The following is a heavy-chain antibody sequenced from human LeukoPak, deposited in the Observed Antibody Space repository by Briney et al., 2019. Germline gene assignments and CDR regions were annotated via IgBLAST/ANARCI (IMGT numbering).Heavy chain of an antibody. CDR2: IWYDGSNK. J-gene: IGHJ4*02. CDR3: ARDASPHYDILTGYYPPVDY. Sequence: GGSLRLSCAASGFTFSSYGMHWVRQAPGKGLEWVAVIWYDGSNKYYADSVKGRFTISRDNSKNTLYLQMNSLRAEDTAVYYCARDASPHYDILTGYYPPVDYWGQGTLVTVSS. D-gene: IGHD3-9*01. CDR1: GFTFSSYG. V-gene: IGHV3-33*01.